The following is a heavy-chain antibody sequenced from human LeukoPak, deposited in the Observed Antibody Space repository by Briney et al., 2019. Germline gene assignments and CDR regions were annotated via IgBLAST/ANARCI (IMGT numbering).Heavy chain of an antibody. Sequence: PSETLSLTCAVSGGSISSYYWNWIRQPPGKGLKWIGYIYYSGSTNYNPSLKSRVTISIDTSKNQLSLQSRSVTAADTAVYYCATDVRGLVPYYFDFWGQGTLVTVSS. V-gene: IGHV4-59*01. CDR1: GGSISSYY. CDR2: IYYSGST. CDR3: ATDVRGLVPYYFDF. D-gene: IGHD3-10*02. J-gene: IGHJ4*02.